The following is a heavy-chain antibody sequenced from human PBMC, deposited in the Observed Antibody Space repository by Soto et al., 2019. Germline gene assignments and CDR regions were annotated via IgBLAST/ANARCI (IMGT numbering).Heavy chain of an antibody. CDR1: GYSIAGFY. CDR3: AIIMPQRDSFDI. J-gene: IGHJ3*02. V-gene: IGHV1-2*04. D-gene: IGHD2-2*01. Sequence: ASVKVSCKASGYSIAGFYIHWMRQAPGQRHEWVGSINSNSGATTYAKKFQDLVAMTRDTSVSTAYMDLNRLTSEDKAIYYRAIIMPQRDSFDIWCQRIMVTVS. CDR2: INSNSGAT.